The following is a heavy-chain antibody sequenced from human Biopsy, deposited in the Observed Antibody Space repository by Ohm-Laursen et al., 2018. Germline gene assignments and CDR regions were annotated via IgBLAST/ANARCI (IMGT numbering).Heavy chain of an antibody. D-gene: IGHD2-15*01. CDR3: ARAVGIAAAPIDY. J-gene: IGHJ4*02. CDR2: INSSGSTK. CDR1: GFPVSDYY. Sequence: SLRLSCSASGFPVSDYYMSWIRQAPGRGLEWVSGINSSGSTKHHAESVKGRFTISRDNAMNSVYLQMNSLRGEDTAVYYCARAVGIAAAPIDYWGQGALVTVSS. V-gene: IGHV3-11*01.